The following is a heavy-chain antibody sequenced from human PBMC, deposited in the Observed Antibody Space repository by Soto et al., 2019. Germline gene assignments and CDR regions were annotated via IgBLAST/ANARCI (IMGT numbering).Heavy chain of an antibody. Sequence: SVKVSCKASGYTLTGYYVHWVRQAPGQGLEWMGWINPNSGGTNYAQKFQGWVTMTRDTSISTAYMELSRLRSDDTAVYYCARAGLLWFGELLPYYYGMDVWGQGTTVTVSS. J-gene: IGHJ6*02. D-gene: IGHD3-10*01. V-gene: IGHV1-2*04. CDR2: INPNSGGT. CDR3: ARAGLLWFGELLPYYYGMDV. CDR1: GYTLTGYY.